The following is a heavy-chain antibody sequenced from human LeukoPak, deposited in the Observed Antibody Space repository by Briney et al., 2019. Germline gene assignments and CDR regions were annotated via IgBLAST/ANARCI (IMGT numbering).Heavy chain of an antibody. CDR2: ISSSSSTI. Sequence: GSLRLSCAAPGFPFSSYSMNWVRQAPGKGLEWVSYISSSSSTIYYADSVKGRFTISRDNAKNSLYLQMNSLRAEDTAVYYCARDVAARPDTYYFDYWGQGTLVTVSS. CDR1: GFPFSSYS. V-gene: IGHV3-48*01. CDR3: ARDVAARPDTYYFDY. D-gene: IGHD6-6*01. J-gene: IGHJ4*02.